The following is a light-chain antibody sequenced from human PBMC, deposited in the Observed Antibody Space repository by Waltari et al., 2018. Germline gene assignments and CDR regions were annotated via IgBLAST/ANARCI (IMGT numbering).Light chain of an antibody. J-gene: IGLJ3*02. CDR3: VTWDDSLNGWV. V-gene: IGLV1-44*01. CDR1: HSNIGSNT. CDR2: NNY. Sequence: QSVVTQSPSASGAPGQRVTIPCSGRHSNIGSNTVAWYQQLPGTAPKLLIFNNYQRPSGVPDQFSASKSGTSASLAISGLQSEDEAEYYCVTWDDSLNGWVFGGGTKLAVV.